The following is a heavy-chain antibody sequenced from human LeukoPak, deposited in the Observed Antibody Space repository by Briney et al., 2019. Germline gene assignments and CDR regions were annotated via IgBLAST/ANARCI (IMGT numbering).Heavy chain of an antibody. V-gene: IGHV3-9*01. D-gene: IGHD6-13*01. J-gene: IGHJ4*02. CDR3: ARGRNMGQQLDYFDY. Sequence: GGSLRLSCKVSGFTFDDYAMHWVRHTPGEGLEWVSGITWNRDNIGYGDSVKGRFTISRDNVKNVLYLQMNSLRAEDTAVYYCARGRNMGQQLDYFDYWGQGTLVTVSS. CDR2: ITWNRDNI. CDR1: GFTFDDYA.